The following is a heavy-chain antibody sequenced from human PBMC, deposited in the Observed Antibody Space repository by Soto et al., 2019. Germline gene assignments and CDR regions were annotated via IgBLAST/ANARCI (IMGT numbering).Heavy chain of an antibody. D-gene: IGHD3-22*01. CDR1: GGSISGYY. V-gene: IGHV4-59*01. J-gene: IGHJ4*02. CDR3: ARARYDSSGYYYFDY. Sequence: SETLSLTCTVSGGSISGYYWSWIRQPPGKGLEWIGYIYYSGSTIYNPSLKSRVTISVDTSKNQFSLKLSSVTAADTAVYYCARARYDSSGYYYFDYWCQGTLVTVSA. CDR2: IYYSGST.